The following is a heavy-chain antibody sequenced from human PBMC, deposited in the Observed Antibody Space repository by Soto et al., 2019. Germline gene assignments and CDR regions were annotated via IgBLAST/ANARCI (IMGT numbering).Heavy chain of an antibody. Sequence: EVQLVESGGGLIQPGGSLRLSCAASGFTVSSNYMSLVRQAPGKGLEWVSVIYSGGSTYYADSVKGRFTISRDNSKNTLYLQMNSLRAEDTAVYYCVRGVTYYYYGMDVWGQGTTVTVSS. CDR1: GFTVSSNY. V-gene: IGHV3-53*01. CDR2: IYSGGST. J-gene: IGHJ6*02. CDR3: VRGVTYYYYGMDV. D-gene: IGHD3-10*01.